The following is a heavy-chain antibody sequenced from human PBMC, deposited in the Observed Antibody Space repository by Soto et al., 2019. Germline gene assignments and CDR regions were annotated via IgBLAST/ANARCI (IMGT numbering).Heavy chain of an antibody. CDR1: GFTFSIYA. D-gene: IGHD1-26*01. Sequence: PVGSLRLSCAASGFTFSIYAMSWVRQAPGKGLEWVSHISGSGGSTNYADSVKGRFTISRDNSKNTLYLQMNSLRAEDTAVYYCAKTLGYSGSYGVDYWGQGTLVTVSS. CDR2: ISGSGGST. J-gene: IGHJ4*02. V-gene: IGHV3-23*01. CDR3: AKTLGYSGSYGVDY.